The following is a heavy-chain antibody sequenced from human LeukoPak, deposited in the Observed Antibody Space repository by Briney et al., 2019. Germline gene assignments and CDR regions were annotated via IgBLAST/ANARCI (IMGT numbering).Heavy chain of an antibody. D-gene: IGHD2-21*02. CDR2: INQDASEI. Sequence: GGSLRLSCAASGVTFSRNAMSWVRQAPGKGLEWVGNINQDASEINYVDSVRGRFTISRDNAKNSLHLQMNSLRAEDTAVYYCATDRDNSDWQRRFDSWGQGTLVTVSS. V-gene: IGHV3-7*01. J-gene: IGHJ4*02. CDR1: GVTFSRNA. CDR3: ATDRDNSDWQRRFDS.